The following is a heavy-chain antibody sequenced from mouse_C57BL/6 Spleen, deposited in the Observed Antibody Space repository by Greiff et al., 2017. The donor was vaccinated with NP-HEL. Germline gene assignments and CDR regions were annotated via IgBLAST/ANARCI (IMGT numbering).Heavy chain of an antibody. CDR1: GYSITSGYY. CDR2: ISYDGSN. Sequence: EVKLLESGPGLVKPSQSLSLTCYVTGYSITSGYYWNWIRQFPGNKLEWMGYISYDGSNNYNPSLKNRISITRDTSNNQFFLKLNSVTTEDTATYYCAREGTEGYFDYWCQGTTLTVSS. V-gene: IGHV3-6*01. CDR3: AREGTEGYFDY. J-gene: IGHJ2*01. D-gene: IGHD3-3*01.